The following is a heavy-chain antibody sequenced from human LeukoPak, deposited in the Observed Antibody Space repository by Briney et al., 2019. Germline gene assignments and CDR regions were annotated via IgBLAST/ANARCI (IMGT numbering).Heavy chain of an antibody. CDR2: ISSTDAGT. CDR1: GFSLSSYA. D-gene: IGHD6-19*01. CDR3: ARAFCSGWYVFPYYYYYMDV. Sequence: PGGSLRLSCAASGFSLSSYAMSWVRQAPGKGLEWVSAISSTDAGTCHADSVKGRFTISRDNAKNSLYLQMNSLRAEDTAVYYCARAFCSGWYVFPYYYYYMDVWGKGTTVTISS. V-gene: IGHV3-23*01. J-gene: IGHJ6*03.